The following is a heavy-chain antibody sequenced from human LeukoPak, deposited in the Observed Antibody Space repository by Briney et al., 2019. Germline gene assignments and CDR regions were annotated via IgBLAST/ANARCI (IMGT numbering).Heavy chain of an antibody. V-gene: IGHV4-59*08. D-gene: IGHD6-13*01. CDR2: IYYSGST. J-gene: IGHJ6*02. CDR3: ARHLGPAGTSYYYGMDV. CDR1: GGSISSYY. Sequence: SETLSLTCTVSGGSISSYYWSWIRQPPGKGLEWIGYIYYSGSTNYNPSLKSRVTISVDTSKNQFSLKLSSVTAADTAVYYCARHLGPAGTSYYYGMDVWGQGTTVTVSS.